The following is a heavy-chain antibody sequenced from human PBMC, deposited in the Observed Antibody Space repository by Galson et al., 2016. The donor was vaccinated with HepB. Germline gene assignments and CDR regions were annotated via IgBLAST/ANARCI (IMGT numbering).Heavy chain of an antibody. V-gene: IGHV1-46*01. D-gene: IGHD3-9*01. CDR2: INPGGGST. J-gene: IGHJ2*01. Sequence: SVKVSCKAFAYTFINYYIHWVRQAPGQGLEWMGIINPGGGSTIYAPKFQGRVTMTSDMSTSTVYLELNSLRHEDTAVYYCARFGDLLTGYHSFGDLRGSLDLGGRGTLVSVSS. CDR1: AYTFINYY. CDR3: ARFGDLLTGYHSFGDLRGSLDL.